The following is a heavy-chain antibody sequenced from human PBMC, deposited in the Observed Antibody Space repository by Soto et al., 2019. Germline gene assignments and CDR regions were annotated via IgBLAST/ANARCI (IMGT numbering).Heavy chain of an antibody. D-gene: IGHD6-19*01. CDR2: ISYDGSNK. Sequence: QVQLVESGGGVVQPGRSLRLSCAASGFTFSSYARHWVRQAPGKGLEWVAVISYDGSNKYYADSVKGRFTISRDNSKNTLYLQMNSLRAEDTAVYYCARDSIIAVAGTEFYYGMDVWGQGTTVTVSS. CDR1: GFTFSSYA. J-gene: IGHJ6*02. V-gene: IGHV3-30-3*01. CDR3: ARDSIIAVAGTEFYYGMDV.